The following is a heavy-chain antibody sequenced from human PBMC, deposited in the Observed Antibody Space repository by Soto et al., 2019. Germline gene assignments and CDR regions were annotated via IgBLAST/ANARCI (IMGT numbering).Heavy chain of an antibody. CDR3: ARGGHVLRFLEWLGYFDY. Sequence: SGAEVKKPGASVKVSCKASGYTFTSYGISWVRQAPGQGLEWMGWISAYNGNTNYAQKLQGRVTMTTDTSTSTAYMELRSLRSDDTAVYYCARGGHVLRFLEWLGYFDYWGQGTLVTVSS. V-gene: IGHV1-18*01. D-gene: IGHD3-3*01. CDR2: ISAYNGNT. CDR1: GYTFTSYG. J-gene: IGHJ4*02.